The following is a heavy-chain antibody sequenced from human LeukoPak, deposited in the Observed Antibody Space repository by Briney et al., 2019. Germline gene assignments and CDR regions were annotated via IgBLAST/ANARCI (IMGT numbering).Heavy chain of an antibody. Sequence: SETLSLTCAVYGGSFSGYYWSWIRQPPGKGLEWIGEINHSGSTNYNPSLKSRVTISVDTSKNQFSLKLSSVTAADTAVYYCARGRYDGQAFPFDYWGQGIQVTVSS. V-gene: IGHV4-34*01. CDR3: ARGRYDGQAFPFDY. CDR2: INHSGST. J-gene: IGHJ4*02. D-gene: IGHD3-3*01. CDR1: GGSFSGYY.